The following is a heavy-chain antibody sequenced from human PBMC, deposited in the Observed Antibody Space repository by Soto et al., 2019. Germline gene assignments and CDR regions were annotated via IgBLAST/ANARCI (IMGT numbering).Heavy chain of an antibody. CDR3: AREGYYYVSGSYYTPFDY. V-gene: IGHV3-23*01. D-gene: IGHD3-10*01. Sequence: EVQLLESGGDLVQPGGSLRLSCAASGFTFSSYAMNWVRQAPGKGLEWVSAISGSGGSTYSADSVKGRFTISRDNSKNTLYLQMNSLRAEDTAVYYCAREGYYYVSGSYYTPFDYWGQGTLVTVSS. CDR2: ISGSGGST. CDR1: GFTFSSYA. J-gene: IGHJ4*02.